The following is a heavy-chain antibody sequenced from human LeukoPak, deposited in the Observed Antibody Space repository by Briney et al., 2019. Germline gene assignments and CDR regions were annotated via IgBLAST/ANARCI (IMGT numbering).Heavy chain of an antibody. CDR2: INANSGGT. J-gene: IGHJ4*02. CDR1: GYTFTDYY. D-gene: IGHD3-22*01. CDR3: ARDAYYFDSGQFDY. Sequence: GASVKVSCKASGYTFTDYYIHWVRQAPGQGLEWMGWINANSGGTNYAQKFQGRVTMTRDTSISTAYMELSRLRSDDTAVYYCARDAYYFDSGQFDYWGQGTLFTVSS. V-gene: IGHV1-2*02.